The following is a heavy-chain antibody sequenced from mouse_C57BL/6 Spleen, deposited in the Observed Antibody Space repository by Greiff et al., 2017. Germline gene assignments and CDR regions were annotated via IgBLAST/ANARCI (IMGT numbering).Heavy chain of an antibody. CDR3: ARPGTAQATPWFAY. Sequence: QVQLQQSGAELVRPGASVKLSCKASGYTFTDYYINWVKQRPGQGLEWIARIYPGSGNTYYNEKFKGKATLTAEKSSSTAYMQLSSLTSEDSAVYFCARPGTAQATPWFAYWGQGTLVTVSA. CDR1: GYTFTDYY. J-gene: IGHJ3*01. CDR2: IYPGSGNT. V-gene: IGHV1-76*01. D-gene: IGHD3-2*02.